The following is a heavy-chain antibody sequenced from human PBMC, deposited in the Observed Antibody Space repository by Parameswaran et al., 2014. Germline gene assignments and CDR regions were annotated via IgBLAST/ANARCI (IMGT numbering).Heavy chain of an antibody. D-gene: IGHD1-14*01. Sequence: WVRQAPGQGLEWMGWMNPDSGNTGYAQKFQGRVTMTTNTSISTVYMELSSLRSEDTAVYYCARVGLEPDSYYYYGMDVWGQGTTVTVSS. J-gene: IGHJ6*02. CDR2: MNPDSGNT. V-gene: IGHV1-8*01. CDR3: ARVGLEPDSYYYYGMDV.